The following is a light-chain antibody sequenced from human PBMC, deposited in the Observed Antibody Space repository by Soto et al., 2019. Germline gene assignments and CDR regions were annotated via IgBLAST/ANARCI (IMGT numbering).Light chain of an antibody. CDR1: SGHNSYA. Sequence: QSVLTQSSSASASLGASVNLTCTLSSGHNSYAIAWHRQQPEKGPRYLMKLNSDGSHSKGDGIPDRFSGSSSGGERNLTISSLQSEDEADYYCQTWDTGIVVFGGGTKLTVL. J-gene: IGLJ2*01. CDR2: LNSDGSH. V-gene: IGLV4-69*01. CDR3: QTWDTGIVV.